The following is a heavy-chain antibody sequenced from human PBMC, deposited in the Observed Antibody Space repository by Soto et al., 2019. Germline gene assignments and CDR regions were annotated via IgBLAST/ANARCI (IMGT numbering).Heavy chain of an antibody. D-gene: IGHD4-17*01. V-gene: IGHV4-59*01. J-gene: IGHJ4*02. Sequence: SETLSLTCTVSGGSITTYQWSWIRQPPGKGLEWIGGYSGFIDYNPSLESRATISVDHSKNQFSLTLSSVTAADTAVYYCARDYGDYSFFFDYWGQGALVTVSS. CDR2: YSGFI. CDR1: GGSITTYQ. CDR3: ARDYGDYSFFFDY.